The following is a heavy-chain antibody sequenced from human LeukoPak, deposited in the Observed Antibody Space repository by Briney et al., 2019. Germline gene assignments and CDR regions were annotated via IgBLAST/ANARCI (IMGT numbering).Heavy chain of an antibody. J-gene: IGHJ4*02. CDR2: ISWNSGSI. Sequence: PGGSLRLSCAASVFTFDDYSMHWVRQAPGKGLEWVSGISWNSGSIGYADSVKGRFTISRDNAKNSLYLQMNSLRAEDTALYYCAKDRSGYYAVFDYWGQGTLVTVSS. D-gene: IGHD3-22*01. CDR3: AKDRSGYYAVFDY. CDR1: VFTFDDYS. V-gene: IGHV3-9*01.